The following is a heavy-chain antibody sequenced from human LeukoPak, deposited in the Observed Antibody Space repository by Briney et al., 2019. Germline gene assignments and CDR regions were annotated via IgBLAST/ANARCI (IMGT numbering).Heavy chain of an antibody. Sequence: SETLSLTCAVSGGSINSGPYSWSWIRQPPGKGLEWIGYIYHSGSTYSSASLRSRVTISVDTSKNQFSLKLSSVTAADTAVYYCARAVFEVVTQGDRGAFDIWGQGTMVTVSS. CDR3: ARAVFEVVTQGDRGAFDI. V-gene: IGHV4-30-2*01. CDR2: IYHSGST. J-gene: IGHJ3*02. CDR1: GGSINSGPYS. D-gene: IGHD4-23*01.